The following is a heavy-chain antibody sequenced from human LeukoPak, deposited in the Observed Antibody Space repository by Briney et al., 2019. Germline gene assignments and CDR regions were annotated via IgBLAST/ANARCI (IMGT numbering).Heavy chain of an antibody. CDR1: GFTFSSYA. J-gene: IGHJ5*02. D-gene: IGHD3-3*01. Sequence: RGSLRLSCAASGFTFSSYAMTWVRQAPGQGLEWVSALSGSGASTYYADSVKGRFTISRDNAKNSLYLQMNSLRAEDTAVYYCARDFCDHGRQGTVVTVSS. CDR3: ARDFCDH. V-gene: IGHV3-23*01. CDR2: LSGSGAST.